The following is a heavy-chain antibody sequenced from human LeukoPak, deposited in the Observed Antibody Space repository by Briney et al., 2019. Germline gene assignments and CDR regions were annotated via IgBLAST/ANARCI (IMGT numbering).Heavy chain of an antibody. V-gene: IGHV1-18*01. D-gene: IGHD5-18*01. CDR1: GYTFTSYG. Sequence: ASVKVSCKASGYTFTSYGISWVRQAPGQGLEWMGWINAYNGSTNYAQKLQGRVTMTTDTSTSTAYMELRSLRSDDTAVYYCAWTAMVTGTDYWGQGTLVTVSS. J-gene: IGHJ4*02. CDR2: INAYNGST. CDR3: AWTAMVTGTDY.